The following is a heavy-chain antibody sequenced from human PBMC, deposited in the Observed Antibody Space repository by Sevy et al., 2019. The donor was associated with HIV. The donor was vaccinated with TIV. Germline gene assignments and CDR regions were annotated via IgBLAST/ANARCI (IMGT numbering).Heavy chain of an antibody. J-gene: IGHJ6*03. CDR3: AKGGGGHYDPDEIGYYFYYYNMDV. CDR1: GFSFDSYG. V-gene: IGHV3-23*01. Sequence: GGSLRLSCAVSGFSFDSYGMTWVRRAPGKGLEWVSGISGSGTRTYYADSVKGRFIISRDNSKNTLYLQMNSLRSEDTAIYYWAKGGGGHYDPDEIGYYFYYYNMDVWGKGTTVTVSS. CDR2: ISGSGTRT. D-gene: IGHD3-22*01.